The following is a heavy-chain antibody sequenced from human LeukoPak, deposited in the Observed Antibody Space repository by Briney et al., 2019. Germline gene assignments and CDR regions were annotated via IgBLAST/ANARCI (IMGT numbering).Heavy chain of an antibody. Sequence: WASVKVSCKASGGTFSSYAISWVRQAPGQGLEWMGGIIPIFGTANYAQKFQGRVAITADESTSTAYMELSSLRSEDTAVYYRARACRDYGGLNYYYYMDVWGKGTTVTISS. CDR3: ARACRDYGGLNYYYYMDV. CDR2: IIPIFGTA. CDR1: GGTFSSYA. J-gene: IGHJ6*03. D-gene: IGHD4-17*01. V-gene: IGHV1-69*13.